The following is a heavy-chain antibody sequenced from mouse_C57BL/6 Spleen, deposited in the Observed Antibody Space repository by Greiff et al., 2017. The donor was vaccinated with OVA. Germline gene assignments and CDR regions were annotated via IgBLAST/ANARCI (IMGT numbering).Heavy chain of an antibody. CDR1: GYTFTSYW. D-gene: IGHD1-1*01. V-gene: IGHV1-72*01. CDR3: AREYSHITTDYWYFDV. Sequence: QVQLQQPGAELVKPGASVKLSCKASGYTFTSYWMHWVKQRPGRGLEWIGRIDPNSGGTKYNEKFKSKATLTVDQPSSTAYMQLSSLTSEDSAVYYCAREYSHITTDYWYFDVWGTGTTVTVSS. J-gene: IGHJ1*03. CDR2: IDPNSGGT.